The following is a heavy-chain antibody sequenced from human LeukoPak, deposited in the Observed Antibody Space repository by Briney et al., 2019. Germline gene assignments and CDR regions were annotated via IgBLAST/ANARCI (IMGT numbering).Heavy chain of an antibody. CDR3: ARVQRKMTMVVTPFFDY. D-gene: IGHD4-23*01. V-gene: IGHV4-59*01. J-gene: IGHJ4*02. CDR2: IYYSGSN. Sequence: SETLSLTCTVSGGSISSYYWSWIRQPPGKGLEWIGYIYYSGSNNYNPSLKSRVTISVDTSKNQFSLKLSSVTAADTAVYYCARVQRKMTMVVTPFFDYWGQGTLVTVSS. CDR1: GGSISSYY.